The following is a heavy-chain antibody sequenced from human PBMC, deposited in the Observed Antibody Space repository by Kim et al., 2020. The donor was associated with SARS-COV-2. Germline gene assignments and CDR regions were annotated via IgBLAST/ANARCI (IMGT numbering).Heavy chain of an antibody. CDR1: GGSISSYY. CDR3: ARRGGYSYGYDYYYGMDV. CDR2: IYYSGST. D-gene: IGHD5-18*01. V-gene: IGHV4-59*01. Sequence: SETLSLTCTVSGGSISSYYWSWIRQPPGKGLEWIGYIYYSGSTNYNPSLKSRVTISVDTSKNQFSLKLSSVTAADTAVYYCARRGGYSYGYDYYYGMDVWGQGTTATVSS. J-gene: IGHJ6*02.